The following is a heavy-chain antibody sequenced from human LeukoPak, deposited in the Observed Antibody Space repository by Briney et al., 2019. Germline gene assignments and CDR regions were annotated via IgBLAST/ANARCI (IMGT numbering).Heavy chain of an antibody. CDR1: GFTFSSYA. V-gene: IGHV3-30-3*01. CDR2: ISYDGGNK. Sequence: GGSLRLSCAASGFTFSSYAMHWVRQAPGKGLEWVAVISYDGGNKYYADSVKGRFTISRDNSKNTLYLQMNSLRAEDTAVYYCARDRSSNEYYFDYWGQGTLVTVSS. J-gene: IGHJ4*02. CDR3: ARDRSSNEYYFDY. D-gene: IGHD2-2*01.